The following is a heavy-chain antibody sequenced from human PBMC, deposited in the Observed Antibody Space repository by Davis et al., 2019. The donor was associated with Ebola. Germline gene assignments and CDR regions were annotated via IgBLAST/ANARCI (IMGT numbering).Heavy chain of an antibody. D-gene: IGHD2-2*01. CDR1: GFIFRSYG. V-gene: IGHV3-33*03. CDR3: AKEIAMMSAAMKGFES. J-gene: IGHJ4*02. CDR2: IWFDGRNT. Sequence: GESLKISCAASGFIFRSYGMHWVRQSPGRGLEWVALIWFDGRNTYYADSLKGRFTISRDNAQKKVFLQMDSLRGEDTAVYFCAKEIAMMSAAMKGFESWGQGTPVIVSS.